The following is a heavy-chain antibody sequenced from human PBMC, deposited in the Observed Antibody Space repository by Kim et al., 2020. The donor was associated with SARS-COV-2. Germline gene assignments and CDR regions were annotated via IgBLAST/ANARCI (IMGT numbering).Heavy chain of an antibody. CDR2: IYYRGRT. CDR1: GGSISSNDYY. V-gene: IGHV4-30-4*01. CDR3: AIDPAGYSAYDP. J-gene: IGHJ5*02. Sequence: SETLSLTCNVSGGSISSNDYYWSWIRQPPGKGLEWIGYIYYRGRTYYNPSLKSRLTMSIDTSKNQFSLNLSSVTAADTAVYYCAIDPAGYSAYDPWGQGILVTVSS. D-gene: IGHD5-12*01.